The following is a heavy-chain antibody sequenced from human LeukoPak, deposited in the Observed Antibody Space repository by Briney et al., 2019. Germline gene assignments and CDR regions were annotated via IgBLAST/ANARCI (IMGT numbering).Heavy chain of an antibody. V-gene: IGHV3-23*01. CDR1: GFTFSSYG. CDR3: AKGRWEPFDY. D-gene: IGHD1-26*01. Sequence: QAGGSLRLSCAASGFTFSSYGMSWVRQAPGKGMEWVSAISGSGGSTYYADSVKGRFTISRDNSKNTLYLQMNSLRAEDTAVYYCAKGRWEPFDYWGQGALVTVSS. J-gene: IGHJ4*02. CDR2: ISGSGGST.